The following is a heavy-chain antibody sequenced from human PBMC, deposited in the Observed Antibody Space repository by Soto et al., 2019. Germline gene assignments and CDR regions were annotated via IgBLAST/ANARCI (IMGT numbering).Heavy chain of an antibody. Sequence: ASVKVSCKASGYTFTSYGISWVRQAPGQGLEWMGWISAYNGNTNYAQKLQGRVTMTIDTSTSTAYMELRSLRSDDTAVYYCARGYCSGGSCFRGGYDAFAIWGQGTMVTVSS. J-gene: IGHJ3*02. D-gene: IGHD2-15*01. CDR3: ARGYCSGGSCFRGGYDAFAI. CDR2: ISAYNGNT. V-gene: IGHV1-18*01. CDR1: GYTFTSYG.